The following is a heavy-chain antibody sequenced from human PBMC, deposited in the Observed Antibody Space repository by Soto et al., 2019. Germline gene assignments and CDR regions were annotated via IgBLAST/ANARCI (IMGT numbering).Heavy chain of an antibody. CDR3: ARDSRPLYDYGVGGGPIDAFDI. CDR2: ISSSSSYI. J-gene: IGHJ3*02. V-gene: IGHV3-21*01. CDR1: GFTFSSYS. D-gene: IGHD4-17*01. Sequence: EVQLVESGGGLVKPGGSLRLSCAASGFTFSSYSMNWVRQAPGKGLEWVSSISSSSSYIYYADSVKGRFTISRDNAKNSLYLQMNSLRAEDTAVYYCARDSRPLYDYGVGGGPIDAFDIWGQGTMVTVSS.